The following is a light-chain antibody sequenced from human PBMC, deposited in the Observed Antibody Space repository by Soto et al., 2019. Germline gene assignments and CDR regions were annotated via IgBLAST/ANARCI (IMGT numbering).Light chain of an antibody. CDR1: SSNIGAGYD. V-gene: IGLV1-40*01. CDR2: INK. Sequence: QSALTQSPSVSGAPGQRVTISCTGSSSNIGAGYDVHWYQQLPGTAPKLLIYINKNRPSGVPDRFSGSKSGTSASLASTGLQAEDEADYYCQSYDSSPSGYVFGTGTKVTVL. J-gene: IGLJ1*01. CDR3: QSYDSSPSGYV.